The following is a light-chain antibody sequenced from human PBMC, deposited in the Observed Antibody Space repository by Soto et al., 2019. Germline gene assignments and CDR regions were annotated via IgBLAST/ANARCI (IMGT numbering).Light chain of an antibody. CDR3: QQSYSRPRT. Sequence: DIQMTQSPSSLSASVGDRVTIPCRASQSITSYLNWYQQKPGKAPNLLIYSAFSLESGVPSRFSGSGPGTDYTLTISSLQPEDFATYFCQQSYSRPRTFGQGTKVDIK. V-gene: IGKV1-39*01. CDR2: SAF. CDR1: QSITSY. J-gene: IGKJ1*01.